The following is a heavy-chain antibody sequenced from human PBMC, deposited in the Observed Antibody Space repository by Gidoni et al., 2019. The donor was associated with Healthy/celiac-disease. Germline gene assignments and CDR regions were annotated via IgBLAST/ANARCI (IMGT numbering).Heavy chain of an antibody. CDR2: ISSSSSYI. D-gene: IGHD6-13*01. J-gene: IGHJ6*02. Sequence: EVQLVESGGGLVKPGGSLRLSCAASGFTFSSYSMNWVRQAPGKGLEWVSSISSSSSYIYYADSVKGRFTISRDNAKNSLYLQMNSLRAEDTAVYYCARVGDSSSWYLGSDYYYYGMDVWGQGTTVTVSS. CDR1: GFTFSSYS. V-gene: IGHV3-21*01. CDR3: ARVGDSSSWYLGSDYYYYGMDV.